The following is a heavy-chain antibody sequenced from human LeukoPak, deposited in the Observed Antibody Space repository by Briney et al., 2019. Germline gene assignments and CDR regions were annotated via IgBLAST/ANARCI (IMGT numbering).Heavy chain of an antibody. Sequence: GGSLRLSCAASGFTFSSYSMNRVRQAPGKGLEWVSSISSSSSYIYYADSVKGRFTISRDNAKNSLYLQMNSLRAEDMAVNYCARRDSRSWDYWGQGTLVTVSS. V-gene: IGHV3-21*01. CDR2: ISSSSSYI. CDR3: ARRDSRSWDY. D-gene: IGHD6-13*01. CDR1: GFTFSSYS. J-gene: IGHJ4*02.